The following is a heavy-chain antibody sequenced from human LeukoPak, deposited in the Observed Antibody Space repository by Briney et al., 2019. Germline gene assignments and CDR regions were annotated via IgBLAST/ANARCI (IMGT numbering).Heavy chain of an antibody. CDR3: AREGDVESFDY. Sequence: GGSLRLSCAASGFTFSDYWMSWVRQAPGKGLEWVASIKQDGSEKYYVDSVEGRFTISRDSAKNSLYLQMNSLRADDTAVYYCAREGDVESFDYWGQGTLVTVSS. V-gene: IGHV3-7*01. CDR2: IKQDGSEK. D-gene: IGHD5-24*01. CDR1: GFTFSDYW. J-gene: IGHJ4*02.